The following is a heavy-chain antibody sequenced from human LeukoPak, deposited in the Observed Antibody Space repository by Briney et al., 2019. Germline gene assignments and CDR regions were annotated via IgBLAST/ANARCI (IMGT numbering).Heavy chain of an antibody. V-gene: IGHV3-23*01. CDR2: ISGSGGKT. D-gene: IGHD3-22*01. J-gene: IGHJ4*02. Sequence: GGSLRLSCAASGFTFSGYAMAWVRQAPGKGLEWVSGISGSGGKTYYADSVTGRFTISRDNSKNTLFLQMNSLRAEDTAVYYCAKRDHYDSNTYSPLFESWGQGTLVTVSS. CDR1: GFTFSGYA. CDR3: AKRDHYDSNTYSPLFES.